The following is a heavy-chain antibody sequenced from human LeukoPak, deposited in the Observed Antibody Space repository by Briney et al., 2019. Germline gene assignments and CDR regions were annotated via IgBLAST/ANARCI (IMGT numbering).Heavy chain of an antibody. CDR2: IWYDGSNK. Sequence: PGRSLRLSCAASGFTFSSYGMHWVRQAPGKGLEWVAVIWYDGSNKYYADSVKGRFTISRDNSKNTLYLQMNSLRAEDTAVYYCVRGGGSFDSWGQGTLVTASS. CDR3: VRGGGSFDS. J-gene: IGHJ4*02. D-gene: IGHD1-26*01. CDR1: GFTFSSYG. V-gene: IGHV3-33*01.